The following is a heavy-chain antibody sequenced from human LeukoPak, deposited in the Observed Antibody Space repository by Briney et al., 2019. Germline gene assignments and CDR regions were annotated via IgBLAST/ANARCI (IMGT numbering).Heavy chain of an antibody. Sequence: SGGSLRLSCAASGFTFSSYGMHWVRQAPGKGLEWVAVISYDGSNKYYADSVKGRFTISRDNSKNTLYLQMNSLRAEDTAVYHCAKDHSSGCPGGYWGQGTLVTVSS. J-gene: IGHJ4*02. CDR2: ISYDGSNK. V-gene: IGHV3-30*18. D-gene: IGHD6-19*01. CDR1: GFTFSSYG. CDR3: AKDHSSGCPGGY.